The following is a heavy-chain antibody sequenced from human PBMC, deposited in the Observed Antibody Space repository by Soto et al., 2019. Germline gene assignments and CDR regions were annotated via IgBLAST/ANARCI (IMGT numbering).Heavy chain of an antibody. CDR2: IYYSGST. V-gene: IGHV4-39*02. CDR3: AREGAYYYGSGSLRYNYYGMDV. Sequence: SETLSLTCTVSGGSISNSSYYWGWIRQPPGKGLEWIGSIYYSGSTYYNPSLKSRVTISVDTSKNQFSLKLSSVTAADTAVYYCAREGAYYYGSGSLRYNYYGMDVWGQGTTVT. D-gene: IGHD3-10*01. J-gene: IGHJ6*02. CDR1: GGSISNSSYY.